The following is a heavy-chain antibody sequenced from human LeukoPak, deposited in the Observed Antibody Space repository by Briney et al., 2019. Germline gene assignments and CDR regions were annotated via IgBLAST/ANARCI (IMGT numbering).Heavy chain of an antibody. CDR3: AREGDGSNSGFAY. Sequence: GGSLRLSCAVSGFRFSGYNMNWVRQAPGKGLEWISYISSTTVIYYADSVEGRFTVSRDNAHDSLYLQMSSLTLDDTAVYFCAREGDGSNSGFAYWGQGTLVTVSS. J-gene: IGHJ4*02. CDR2: ISSTTVI. D-gene: IGHD4-11*01. V-gene: IGHV3-69-1*01. CDR1: GFRFSGYN.